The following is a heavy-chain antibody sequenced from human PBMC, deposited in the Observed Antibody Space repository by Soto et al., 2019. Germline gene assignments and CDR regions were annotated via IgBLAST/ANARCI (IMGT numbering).Heavy chain of an antibody. CDR1: GFTFSSYG. J-gene: IGHJ4*02. CDR2: IWYDGSNK. D-gene: IGHD3-3*01. CDR3: AGETSSNYAFDH. Sequence: QVQLVESGGGVVQPGRSLRLSCAASGFTFSSYGMHWVRQAPGKGLEWVAVIWYDGSNKHFAESVKGRFTISRDNTKNTLYLQMNSLRAEDTAVYYCAGETSSNYAFDHWGQGTLVTV. V-gene: IGHV3-33*01.